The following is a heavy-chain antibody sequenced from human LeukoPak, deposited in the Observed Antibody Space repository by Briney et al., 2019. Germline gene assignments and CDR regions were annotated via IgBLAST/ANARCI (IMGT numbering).Heavy chain of an antibody. CDR3: ARVNVAYGDHRGLLGHVLDI. CDR1: GGSVSSADYF. D-gene: IGHD4-17*01. Sequence: PSETPSLNCTVSGGSVSSADYFLSLIRPPPRKGLEWIGDIYFTWGIYHNPSLRGRSTISLDTSKNQFSLKLNSVTAADTAVFYCARVNVAYGDHRGLLGHVLDIWGQGTMVTVSS. J-gene: IGHJ3*02. CDR2: IYFTWGI. V-gene: IGHV4-30-4*01.